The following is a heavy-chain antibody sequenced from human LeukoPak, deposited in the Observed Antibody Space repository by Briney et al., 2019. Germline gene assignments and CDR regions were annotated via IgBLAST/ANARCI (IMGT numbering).Heavy chain of an antibody. J-gene: IGHJ4*02. Sequence: PGGSLRLSCAASGFTFSSYSMNWVRQAPGKGLEWVSSISSSSSYIYYADSVKGRFTISRDNAKNSLYLQMNSLRAEDTAVYYCARGLCSGGSCYLRIGYYFDYWGQGTLVTVSS. CDR1: GFTFSSYS. CDR3: ARGLCSGGSCYLRIGYYFDY. V-gene: IGHV3-21*01. D-gene: IGHD2-15*01. CDR2: ISSSSSYI.